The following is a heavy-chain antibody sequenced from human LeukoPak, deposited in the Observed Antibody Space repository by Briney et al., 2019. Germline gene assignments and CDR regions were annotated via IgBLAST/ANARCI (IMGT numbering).Heavy chain of an antibody. CDR2: IRKDGSVT. CDR3: ARDSSPVGGYDAFDI. V-gene: IGHV3-7*01. CDR1: GFTFSTSW. Sequence: PGGSLRLSCAASGFTFSTSWMTWVREAPGKGLEWVANIRKDGSVTNYLDSVKGRFTVFSDNAKNSLFLQMNSLRVEDSAVYYCARDSSPVGGYDAFDIWGQGTKVTVSS. D-gene: IGHD1-26*01. J-gene: IGHJ3*02.